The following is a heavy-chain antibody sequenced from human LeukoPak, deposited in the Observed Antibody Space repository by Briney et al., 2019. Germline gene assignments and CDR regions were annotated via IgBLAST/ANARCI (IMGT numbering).Heavy chain of an antibody. CDR2: IYTSGST. D-gene: IGHD3-10*01. J-gene: IGHJ5*02. Sequence: PSETLSLTCTVSGGSISSYYWSCIRQPAGKGLEWIGRIYTSGSTNYNPSLKSRVTMSVDTSKNQFSLKLSSVTAADTAVYYCARDGQWFGELNWFDPWGQGTLVTVSS. V-gene: IGHV4-4*07. CDR1: GGSISSYY. CDR3: ARDGQWFGELNWFDP.